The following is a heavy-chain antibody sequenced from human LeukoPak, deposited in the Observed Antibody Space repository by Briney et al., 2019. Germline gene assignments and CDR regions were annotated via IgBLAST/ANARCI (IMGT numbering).Heavy chain of an antibody. D-gene: IGHD3-9*01. CDR3: ARLRYSTSYYYRGMDV. CDR2: IYDSGNN. V-gene: IGHV4-59*01. J-gene: IGHJ6*02. CDR1: GGSIRSYS. Sequence: PSETLSLTCTVSGGSIRSYSWSWIRQPPGKGLEWIGYIYDSGNNNYNPSLKSRVTMSVDTSRDQFSLKVNSVTAADTAVYYCARLRYSTSYYYRGMDVWGQGTTVTVSS.